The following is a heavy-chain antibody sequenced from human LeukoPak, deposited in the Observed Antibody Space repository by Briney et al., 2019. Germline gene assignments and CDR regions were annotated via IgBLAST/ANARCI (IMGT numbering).Heavy chain of an antibody. CDR3: ASQVGYSDSGRNAFDI. CDR1: GYTFTSYA. D-gene: IGHD5-18*01. V-gene: IGHV1-18*01. J-gene: IGHJ3*02. CDR2: ISAYNGNT. Sequence: ASVKVSCKASGYTFTSYAITWMRPAPGQGLEWMGWISAYNGNTKYAQKLQGRVTMTTDTSTSTAYMELRSLRSDDTAVYYCASQVGYSDSGRNAFDIWGQGTMVTVSS.